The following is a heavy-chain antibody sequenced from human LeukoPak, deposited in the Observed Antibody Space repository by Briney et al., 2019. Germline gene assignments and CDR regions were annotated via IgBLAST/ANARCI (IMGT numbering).Heavy chain of an antibody. CDR2: INSDGSST. J-gene: IGHJ5*02. Sequence: GGSLRLSCAASGFTFSSYWMHWVRQAPGKGLVWVSRINSDGSSTSYADSVKGRFTISRDNAKNTLYLQMNSLRAEDTAVYYCARRFLEWSDWFDPWGQGTLVTVSS. CDR3: ARRFLEWSDWFDP. D-gene: IGHD3-3*01. CDR1: GFTFSSYW. V-gene: IGHV3-74*01.